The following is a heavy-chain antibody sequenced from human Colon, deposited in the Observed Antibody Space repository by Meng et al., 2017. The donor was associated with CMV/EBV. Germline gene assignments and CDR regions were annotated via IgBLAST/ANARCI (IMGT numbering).Heavy chain of an antibody. J-gene: IGHJ5*02. CDR3: ARDSNDYSDYAHWFDA. CDR1: GFMFSDYS. CDR2: ISRDNNYI. D-gene: IGHD4-11*01. Sequence: GGSLRLSCAASGFMFSDYSMNWIRQAPGKGLEWVSSISRDNNYIYYKDSLKGRFTISRDNAKKSLYLQMNSLRAEDTAVYYCARDSNDYSDYAHWFDAWGQGTLVTVSS. V-gene: IGHV3-21*01.